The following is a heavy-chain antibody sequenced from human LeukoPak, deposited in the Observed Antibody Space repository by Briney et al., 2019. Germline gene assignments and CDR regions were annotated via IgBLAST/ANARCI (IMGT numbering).Heavy chain of an antibody. CDR2: MNPNSGNT. J-gene: IGHJ6*02. V-gene: IGHV1-8*01. CDR3: ARGQFRPGITMLVATQGYYYYYGMDV. D-gene: IGHD3-22*01. CDR1: GYTFTSYD. Sequence: ASVKVSCKASGYTFTSYDINRVRQATGQGLEWMGWMNPNSGNTGYAQKFQGRVTMTRNTSISTAYMELSSLRSEDTAVYYCARGQFRPGITMLVATQGYYYYYGMDVWGQGTTVTVSS.